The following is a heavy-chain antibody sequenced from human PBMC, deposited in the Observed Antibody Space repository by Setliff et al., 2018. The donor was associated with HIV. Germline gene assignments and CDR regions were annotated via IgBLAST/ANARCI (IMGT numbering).Heavy chain of an antibody. CDR2: IKQDGSEK. CDR3: AIGHYVSSSG. V-gene: IGHV3-7*01. CDR1: QFTFNFYW. J-gene: IGHJ4*02. D-gene: IGHD6-6*01. Sequence: GGSLRLSCAASQFTFNFYWMTWVRQAPGKGLEWVANIKQDGSEKYYVDSLKGRFIISRENAKNSLYLQMNSLRADDTAVYYCAIGHYVSSSGWGPGTLVTVSS.